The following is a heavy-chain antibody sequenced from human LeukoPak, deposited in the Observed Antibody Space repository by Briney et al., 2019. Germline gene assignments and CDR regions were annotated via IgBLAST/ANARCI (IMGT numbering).Heavy chain of an antibody. CDR2: INPNSGST. D-gene: IGHD4-23*01. V-gene: IGHV1-46*01. CDR3: ARGGGTTVVKDY. CDR1: GYTFTSYY. Sequence: GASVKVSCKASGYTFTSYYIHWVRQAPGQGLEWMGIINPNSGSTSYAQKFQGRVTMTTDMSTSTVYMELSSLRSEDTAVYYCARGGGTTVVKDYWGQGTLVTVTS. J-gene: IGHJ4*02.